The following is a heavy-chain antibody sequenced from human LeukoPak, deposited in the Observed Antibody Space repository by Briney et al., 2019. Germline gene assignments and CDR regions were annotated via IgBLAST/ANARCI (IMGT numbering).Heavy chain of an antibody. CDR3: AIHKTPGFGEWALDY. Sequence: SETLSLTCTVSGGSISSYYWSWIRQPPGKGLEWIGYIYYSGSTNYNPSLKSRVTISVVTSKNQFSLKLSSVTAADTAVYYCAIHKTPGFGEWALDYWGQGTLVTVSS. CDR1: GGSISSYY. V-gene: IGHV4-59*01. J-gene: IGHJ4*02. CDR2: IYYSGST. D-gene: IGHD3-10*01.